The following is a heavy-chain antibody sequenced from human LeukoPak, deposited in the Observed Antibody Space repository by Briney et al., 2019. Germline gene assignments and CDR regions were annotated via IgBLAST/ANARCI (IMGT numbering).Heavy chain of an antibody. J-gene: IGHJ4*02. D-gene: IGHD2-21*02. Sequence: ASVKVSCKASGYTFTSYGISWVRQAPGQGPEWMGWISAYNGNTNYAHKLQGRVTMTTDTSTSTAYMELRSLRSDDTAVYYCARDLGYCGGDCYPYFDYWGQGTLVTVSS. CDR1: GYTFTSYG. CDR3: ARDLGYCGGDCYPYFDY. CDR2: ISAYNGNT. V-gene: IGHV1-18*01.